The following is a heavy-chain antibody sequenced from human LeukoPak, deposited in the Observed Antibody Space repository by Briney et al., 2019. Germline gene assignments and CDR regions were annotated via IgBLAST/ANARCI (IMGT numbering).Heavy chain of an antibody. J-gene: IGHJ6*04. V-gene: IGHV1-8*01. D-gene: IGHD3-3*01. CDR3: AKDNGPITIFGRMDV. CDR1: GYTFTSYD. CDR2: MNPNSGNT. Sequence: GASVKVSCKASGYTFTSYDINWVRQATGQGLEWMGWMNPNSGNTGYAQKFQGRVTMTRNTSISTAYMELSSLRSEDTALYYCAKDNGPITIFGRMDVWGKGTTVTVSS.